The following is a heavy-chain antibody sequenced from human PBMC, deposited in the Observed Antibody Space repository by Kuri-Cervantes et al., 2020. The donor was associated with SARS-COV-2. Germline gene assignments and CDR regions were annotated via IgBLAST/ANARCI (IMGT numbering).Heavy chain of an antibody. CDR2: IYYSGST. J-gene: IGHJ6*04. V-gene: IGHV4-38-2*02. D-gene: IGHD3-3*01. Sequence: SETLSLTCVVSNYSITNLYYWGWIRQPPGKGLEWIGSIYYSGSTYYNPSLKSRVTISVDTSKNQFSLKLSSVTAADTAVYYCARDLFTIFGQHSVGVWGKGTTVTVSS. CDR1: NYSITNLYY. CDR3: ARDLFTIFGQHSVGV.